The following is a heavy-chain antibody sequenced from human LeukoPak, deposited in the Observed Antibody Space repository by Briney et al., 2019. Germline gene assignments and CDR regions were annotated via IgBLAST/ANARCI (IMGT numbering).Heavy chain of an antibody. Sequence: ASVKVSCTASGYTFTGYYMHWVRQAPGQGLEWMGWINPNSGGTNYAQKFQGRVTMTRDTSISTAYMELSRLRSDDTAVYYCARDPYDFWSGYHYGPYYFDYWGQGTLVTVSS. D-gene: IGHD3-3*01. J-gene: IGHJ4*02. CDR3: ARDPYDFWSGYHYGPYYFDY. CDR1: GYTFTGYY. CDR2: INPNSGGT. V-gene: IGHV1-2*02.